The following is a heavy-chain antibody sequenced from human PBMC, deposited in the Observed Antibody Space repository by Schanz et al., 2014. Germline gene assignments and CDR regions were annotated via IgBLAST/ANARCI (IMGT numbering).Heavy chain of an antibody. CDR1: GYTFTSDS. J-gene: IGHJ4*02. CDR2: MNPNSGNP. V-gene: IGHV1-8*02. Sequence: QVQLVQSGAEVKKPGASVKVSCKASGYTFTSDSMHWVRQAPGQGLEWLGWMNPNSGNPGFAQKCRGRVTRTRNTSMSTAYIELHILTSEDTAVYYCARGRTFDYWGQGTLVTVSS. CDR3: ARGRTFDY.